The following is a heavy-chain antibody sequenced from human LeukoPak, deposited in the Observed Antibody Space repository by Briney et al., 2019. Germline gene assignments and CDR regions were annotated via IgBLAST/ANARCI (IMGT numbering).Heavy chain of an antibody. V-gene: IGHV1-2*02. Sequence: ASVKVSCKASGYTFSSYYMHWVRQAPGQGLEWMGWINPESGDTNYAQKFQGRVTMTRDTSISTAYMELSRLRSDDTAVYYCARGPTNWGNFDHWGQGTLVTVSS. CDR2: INPESGDT. CDR3: ARGPTNWGNFDH. CDR1: GYTFSSYY. J-gene: IGHJ4*02. D-gene: IGHD7-27*01.